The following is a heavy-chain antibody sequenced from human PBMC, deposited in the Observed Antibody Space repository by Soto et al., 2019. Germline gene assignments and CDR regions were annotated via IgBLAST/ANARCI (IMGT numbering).Heavy chain of an antibody. V-gene: IGHV1-69*01. CDR2: SLPIFGTS. D-gene: IGHD1-20*01. CDR3: ARGGRYPKSSNGDGMAG. Sequence: QVQLVQSGAEVKKPGSSVKVSCKASGGTFTTYSISWVRQAPGQGLEWMGGSLPIFGTSHYAQNFQGRVTISGDESTSPASMERSSVRSDDTAVYYCARGGRYPKSSNGDGMAGWGQGTTVTVSS. J-gene: IGHJ6*01. CDR1: GGTFTTYS.